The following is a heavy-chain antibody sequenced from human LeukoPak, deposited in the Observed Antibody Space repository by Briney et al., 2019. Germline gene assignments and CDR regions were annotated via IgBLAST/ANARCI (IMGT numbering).Heavy chain of an antibody. J-gene: IGHJ4*02. CDR2: IIPIFGTA. D-gene: IGHD3-10*01. CDR1: GYSFTNYY. CDR3: ARTYGSGSYYPPADY. V-gene: IGHV1-69*13. Sequence: GASVTVSCKASGYSFTNYYIHWVRQAPGQGLEWMGGIIPIFGTANYAQKFQGRVTITADESTSTAYMELSSLRSEDTAVYYCARTYGSGSYYPPADYWGQGTLVTVSS.